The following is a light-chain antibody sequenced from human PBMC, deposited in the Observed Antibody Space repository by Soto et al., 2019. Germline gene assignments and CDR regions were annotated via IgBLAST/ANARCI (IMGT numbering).Light chain of an antibody. CDR2: AVS. J-gene: IGLJ3*02. CDR1: NSDVGGYNF. Sequence: QSALTPPRSVSVSPGQSVTISCTGTNSDVGGYNFVSWYQQLPGKAPKLMISAVSQRPSGVPDRFSGSKSGNTASLTISGLQADDEADYFCCSYTASDIWVFGGGTKVTVL. CDR3: CSYTASDIWV. V-gene: IGLV2-11*01.